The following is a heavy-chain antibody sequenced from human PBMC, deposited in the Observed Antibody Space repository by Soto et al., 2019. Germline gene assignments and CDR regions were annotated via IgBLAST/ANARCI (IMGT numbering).Heavy chain of an antibody. CDR1: AFTFSSYA. J-gene: IGHJ4*02. CDR2: ISYDGSKK. D-gene: IGHD6-13*01. V-gene: IGHV3-30-3*01. CDR3: ARETVPGATRSSSTWYDLPGG. Sequence: QVQLVESGGGVVQPGRSLRLSCTASAFTFSSYAMHWVRQAPGKGLEWVALISYDGSKKYYADSVKGRFTISRDNSKNXLXMXXDSLRAEDTALYYCARETVPGATRSSSTWYDLPGGWGQGTLVTVSS.